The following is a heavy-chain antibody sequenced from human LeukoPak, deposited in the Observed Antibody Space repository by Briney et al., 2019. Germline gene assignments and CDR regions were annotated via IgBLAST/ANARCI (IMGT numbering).Heavy chain of an antibody. CDR1: GYSISSGYY. V-gene: IGHV4-38-2*02. J-gene: IGHJ4*02. Sequence: SSETLSLTCTVSGYSISSGYYWGWIRQPPGKGLEWIGSIYHSGSTYYNPSLKSRVTISVDTSKNQFSLKLSSVTAADTAVYYCARGRFSFGWFGEFSRTYYFDYWGQGTLVTVSS. CDR3: ARGRFSFGWFGEFSRTYYFDY. D-gene: IGHD3-10*01. CDR2: IYHSGST.